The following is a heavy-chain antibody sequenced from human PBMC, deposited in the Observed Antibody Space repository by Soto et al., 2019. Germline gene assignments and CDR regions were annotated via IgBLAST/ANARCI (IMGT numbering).Heavy chain of an antibody. CDR1: GGTFTNFG. V-gene: IGHV1-69*01. D-gene: IGHD5-18*01. Sequence: QVQLVQSGAEVKKPGSSVKVSCMASGGTFTNFGFSWVRQAPGQGLEWMGGILPLFHTTNFAQKFQGRVTITADESTSTAYMELISVRSEDTAVYYCARGTAMVTTSPDDFYYGMDVWGPGTTVTFS. CDR3: ARGTAMVTTSPDDFYYGMDV. J-gene: IGHJ6*02. CDR2: ILPLFHTT.